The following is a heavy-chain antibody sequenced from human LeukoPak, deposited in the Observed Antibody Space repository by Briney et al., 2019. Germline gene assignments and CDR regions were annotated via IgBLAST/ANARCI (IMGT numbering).Heavy chain of an antibody. D-gene: IGHD7-27*01. J-gene: IGHJ4*02. Sequence: PGGSLRLSCAASGNYWMHWVRQAPGKGLVWVSHINSDGSWTSYADSVKGRFTISKDNAKNSLYLQMNSLRAEDTAVYYCARDRNWGQAPPDYWGQGTLVTVSS. CDR3: ARDRNWGQAPPDY. CDR1: GNYW. CDR2: INSDGSWT. V-gene: IGHV3-74*01.